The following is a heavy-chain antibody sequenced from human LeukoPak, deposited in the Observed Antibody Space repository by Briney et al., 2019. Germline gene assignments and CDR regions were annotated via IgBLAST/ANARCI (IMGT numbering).Heavy chain of an antibody. D-gene: IGHD3-16*01. CDR3: ARRLSGPLDY. Sequence: SETLSLTCTVSGGSISGSNYYWGWIRQPPGKGLEWIGSIHYSGSTYYNPSLKSRVTISVDTSKNQFSLKLSSVTAADTAVYYCARRLSGPLDYWGQGTLVTVSS. CDR2: IHYSGST. CDR1: GGSISGSNYY. J-gene: IGHJ4*02. V-gene: IGHV4-39*01.